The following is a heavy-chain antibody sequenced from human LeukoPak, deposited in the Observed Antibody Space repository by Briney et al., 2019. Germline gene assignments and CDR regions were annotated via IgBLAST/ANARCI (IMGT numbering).Heavy chain of an antibody. J-gene: IGHJ4*02. CDR3: ARGLLDCSGGSCYWTPPIDY. Sequence: PSETLSLTCAVYGGSFSGYYWSWIRQPPGKGLEWIGEINHSGSTNYNPSLKSRVTISVDTSKSQFSLKLSSVTAADTAVYYCARGLLDCSGGSCYWTPPIDYWGQGTPVTVSS. CDR1: GGSFSGYY. D-gene: IGHD2-15*01. CDR2: INHSGST. V-gene: IGHV4-34*01.